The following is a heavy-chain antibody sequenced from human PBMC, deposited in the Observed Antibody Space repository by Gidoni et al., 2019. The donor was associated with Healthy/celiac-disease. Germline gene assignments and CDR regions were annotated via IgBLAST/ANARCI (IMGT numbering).Heavy chain of an antibody. CDR2: INHSGST. Sequence: QVQLQQWGAGLLKPSETLSLTCAVYGGSFSGYYWSWIRQPPGKGLEWIGEINHSGSTNYNPSLKSRVTISVDTSKNQFSLKLSSVTAADTAVYYCARGLRRWSRDKYYFDYWGQGTLVTVSS. CDR1: GGSFSGYY. CDR3: ARGLRRWSRDKYYFDY. D-gene: IGHD2-15*01. V-gene: IGHV4-34*01. J-gene: IGHJ4*02.